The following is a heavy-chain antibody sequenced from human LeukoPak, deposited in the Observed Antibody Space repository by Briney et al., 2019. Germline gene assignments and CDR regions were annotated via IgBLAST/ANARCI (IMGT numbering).Heavy chain of an antibody. D-gene: IGHD2-15*01. CDR1: GFTFSSYA. V-gene: IGHV3-30*04. J-gene: IGHJ4*02. CDR2: ISYDGSNK. Sequence: GGSLRLSCAASGFTFSSYAMHWVRQAPGKGLEWVAVISYDGSNKYYADSVKGRFTISRDNSKNTLYLQMNSLRAEDTAVYYCARVHCSGGSCSHSHFDYWGQGTLVTVSS. CDR3: ARVHCSGGSCSHSHFDY.